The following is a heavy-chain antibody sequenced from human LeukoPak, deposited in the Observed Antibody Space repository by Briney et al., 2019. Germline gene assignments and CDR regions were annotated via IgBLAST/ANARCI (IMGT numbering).Heavy chain of an antibody. D-gene: IGHD5-18*01. V-gene: IGHV5-10-1*01. Sequence: GESLKISCKASGYSFTSYWISWVRQMPGKGLEWMGRIDPSDSYTNYSPSFQGHVTISADKSISTAYLQWSSLKASDSAIYYCARGGGYSFGLDYWGQGSLVTVSS. CDR2: IDPSDSYT. CDR3: ARGGGYSFGLDY. J-gene: IGHJ4*02. CDR1: GYSFTSYW.